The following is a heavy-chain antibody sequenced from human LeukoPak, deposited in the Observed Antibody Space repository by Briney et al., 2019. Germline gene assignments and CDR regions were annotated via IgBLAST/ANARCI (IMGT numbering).Heavy chain of an antibody. J-gene: IGHJ5*02. D-gene: IGHD3-22*01. CDR1: GGTFSSYA. CDR3: ARDLYSYDSSGYYYGWFDP. CDR2: IIPIFGTA. Sequence: ASVKVSCKASGGTFSSYAISWVRQAPGQGLEWMGGIIPIFGTASYAQKFQGRVTMTRDTSTSTVYMELSSLRSEDTAVYYCARDLYSYDSSGYYYGWFDPWGQGTLVTVSS. V-gene: IGHV1-69*05.